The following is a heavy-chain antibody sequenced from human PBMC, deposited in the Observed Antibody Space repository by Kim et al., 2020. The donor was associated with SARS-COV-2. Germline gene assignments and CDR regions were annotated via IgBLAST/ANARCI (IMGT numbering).Heavy chain of an antibody. D-gene: IGHD3-9*01. V-gene: IGHV3-23*01. J-gene: IGHJ4*02. CDR3: AKRLGPSTPNFDY. CDR1: GFTFSGYG. Sequence: GGSLRLSCGASGFTFSGYGMSWVRQAPGKGLEWVSAISETDTSRNYADSVKGRFTISRDNSKNTLYLQMDSLRDEDTAVYYCAKRLGPSTPNFDYWGQGTLVTVSS. CDR2: ISETDTSR.